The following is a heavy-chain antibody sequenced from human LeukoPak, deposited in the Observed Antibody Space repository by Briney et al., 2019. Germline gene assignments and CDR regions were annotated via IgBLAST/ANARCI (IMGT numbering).Heavy chain of an antibody. J-gene: IGHJ5*02. CDR1: GGTFSSYV. Sequence: SVKVSCKASGGTFSSYVISWVRQAPGQGLGWMGGIIPHFGAANYAQKFQGRVTITADEPTSTAYMELSNLTSADTTVYYCALNIAARPGYFDPWGQGTLVTVSS. CDR2: IIPHFGAA. CDR3: ALNIAARPGYFDP. V-gene: IGHV1-69*13. D-gene: IGHD6-6*01.